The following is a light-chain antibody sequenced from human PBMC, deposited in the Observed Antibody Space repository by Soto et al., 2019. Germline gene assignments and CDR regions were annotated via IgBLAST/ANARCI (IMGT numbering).Light chain of an antibody. J-gene: IGLJ3*02. CDR2: DVT. Sequence: QSVLTQPRSVSGSPGQSVTISRTGTSSDVGGYNYVSWYQHHPGKAPKLMIYDVTKRPSGVRDRFSASKSGNTASLTISGLQAEDEADYYCCSSAGSRILSWVFGGGTKVTVL. CDR3: CSSAGSRILSWV. V-gene: IGLV2-11*01. CDR1: SSDVGGYNY.